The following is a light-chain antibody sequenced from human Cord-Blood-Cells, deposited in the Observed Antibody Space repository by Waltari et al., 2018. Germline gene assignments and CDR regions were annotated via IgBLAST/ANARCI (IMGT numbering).Light chain of an antibody. CDR1: QSISSW. Sequence: DIQMTQSPSTLSASVGDRVTITCRASQSISSWLAWYQQKPGKAPKLLIYKASSLESGVPSRFSGSGSGTEFTLTISSLQPDDSATYYCQQGWTFGQGTKVEIK. V-gene: IGKV1-5*03. J-gene: IGKJ1*01. CDR3: QQGWT. CDR2: KAS.